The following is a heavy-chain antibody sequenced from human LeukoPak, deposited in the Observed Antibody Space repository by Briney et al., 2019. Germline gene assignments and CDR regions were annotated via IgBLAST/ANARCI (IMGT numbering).Heavy chain of an antibody. D-gene: IGHD3-10*01. CDR3: AKGPYGPGAFDI. CDR2: IGGSRGTT. Sequence: GGSLRLSCAASGFTLSSSVMSSVRQAPGKGLEWVSDIGGSRGTTNYADSVKGRFTISRDNSKNTLYLQMNSLRAEDTAVYYCAKGPYGPGAFDIWGQGTMVTVSS. V-gene: IGHV3-23*01. J-gene: IGHJ3*02. CDR1: GFTLSSSV.